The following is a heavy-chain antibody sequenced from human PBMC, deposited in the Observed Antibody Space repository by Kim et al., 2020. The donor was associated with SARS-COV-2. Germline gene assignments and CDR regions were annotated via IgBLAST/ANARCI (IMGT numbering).Heavy chain of an antibody. CDR2: IGGGGLST. J-gene: IGHJ6*02. Sequence: GGSLRLSCAASGFTFSTYAMTWVRQAPGKGLEWVSTIGGGGLSTYYADSVKGRFTISRDNSKNTLSLQMNTLRAEDTAVYYCAKDKLAGRVVYYYGTDVWGQGTTVTVSS. D-gene: IGHD3-3*02. CDR3: AKDKLAGRVVYYYGTDV. CDR1: GFTFSTYA. V-gene: IGHV3-23*01.